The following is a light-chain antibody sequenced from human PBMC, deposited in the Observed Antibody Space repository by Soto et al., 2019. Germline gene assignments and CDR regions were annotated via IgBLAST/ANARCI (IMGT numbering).Light chain of an antibody. CDR2: DAS. CDR1: ESVNSNY. Sequence: EIVLTQSPGTLSLSPGERATLSCRANESVNSNYLGWYQQRSGQAPRLLVYDASKRATGIPDRFSGSGSGTDFTLTISRLEPEDFAVYYCQQYSNSRTFGQGTKVETK. CDR3: QQYSNSRT. V-gene: IGKV3-20*01. J-gene: IGKJ1*01.